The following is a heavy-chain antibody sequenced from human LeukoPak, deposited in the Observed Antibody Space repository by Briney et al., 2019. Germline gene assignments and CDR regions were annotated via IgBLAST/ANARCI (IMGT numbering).Heavy chain of an antibody. Sequence: GTSLRLSCAASGFTFRNYGMNWVRQAPGKGLEWVALIWYDGSRDYYVDFVKGRSTVSRDNSKNTLYLQMKNLRAEDTAVYYCATVRGSDWYMDYWGQGTLVTVSS. V-gene: IGHV3-33*01. CDR2: IWYDGSRD. J-gene: IGHJ4*02. D-gene: IGHD6-19*01. CDR1: GFTFRNYG. CDR3: ATVRGSDWYMDY.